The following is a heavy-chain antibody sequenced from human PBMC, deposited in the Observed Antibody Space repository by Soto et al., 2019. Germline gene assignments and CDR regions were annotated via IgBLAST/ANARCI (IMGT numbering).Heavy chain of an antibody. CDR2: MNPNSGNT. D-gene: IGHD6-13*01. V-gene: IGHV1-8*01. CDR3: AGERSAAGTGWFDP. Sequence: QVQLVQSGAEVKKSGASVKVSCKASGYTFTSYDINWVRQATGQGLEWMGWMNPNSGNTGYAQKFQGRVTMTRNTSISTAYMELSSLGYEDAAVYYCAGERSAAGTGWFDPWGQGTLVTVSS. CDR1: GYTFTSYD. J-gene: IGHJ5*02.